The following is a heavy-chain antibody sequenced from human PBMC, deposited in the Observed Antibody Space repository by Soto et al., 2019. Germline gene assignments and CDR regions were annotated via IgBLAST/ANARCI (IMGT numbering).Heavy chain of an antibody. V-gene: IGHV2-26*01. CDR2: IFAEDEK. Sequence: QVTLKESGPVLVSPTETLTLTCNVSGFSLSDARMGVSWIRQPPGKALEWLAHIFAEDEKTYRTSLKSRLYISEDTSKNQVVLTMTNMDPTDTATYYCAQKTYNWIDYWGQGTLVTVSS. J-gene: IGHJ5*01. CDR1: GFSLSDARMG. CDR3: AQKTYNWIDY.